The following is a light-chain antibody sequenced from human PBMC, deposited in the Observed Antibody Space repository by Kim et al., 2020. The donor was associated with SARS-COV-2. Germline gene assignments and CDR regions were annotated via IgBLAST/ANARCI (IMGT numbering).Light chain of an antibody. CDR2: RTS. CDR3: QQYSNSLGT. J-gene: IGKJ2*02. Sequence: LSPGEGATLPCRASQSVSSIYLAWYQQNLGQAPRLLIYRTSIRATGIPDRFSGSGSGTDFTLTISRLEPEDFAVYYCQQYSNSLGTFGQGTKLEI. CDR1: QSVSSIY. V-gene: IGKV3-20*01.